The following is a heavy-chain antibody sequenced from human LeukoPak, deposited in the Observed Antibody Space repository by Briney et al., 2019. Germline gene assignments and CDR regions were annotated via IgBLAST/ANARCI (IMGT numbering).Heavy chain of an antibody. D-gene: IGHD3-22*01. J-gene: IGHJ4*02. V-gene: IGHV3-66*01. CDR2: IYSGGST. CDR3: ARAFGGSYDSSGYHSYYFDY. CDR1: GCTVSSNY. Sequence: GGSLRLSCAASGCTVSSNYMSWVRQAPGKGLEWVSVIYSGGSTYYADSVKGRFTISRDNSKNTLYLQMNSLRAEDTAVYYCARAFGGSYDSSGYHSYYFDYWGQGTLVTVSS.